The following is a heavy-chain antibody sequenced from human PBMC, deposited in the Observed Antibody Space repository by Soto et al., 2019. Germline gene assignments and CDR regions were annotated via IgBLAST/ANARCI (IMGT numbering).Heavy chain of an antibody. Sequence: QVQLVQSGAEVKKPGASVKVSCRTSGYTFTHYYIHWVQQAPGQGLEWLGIINPASGSTNYAQDFQGKVTLTMDTSTTTVYMELSGLRAEDTAICYCARDLAAGDHWGQGTLVTVSS. V-gene: IGHV1-46*01. CDR2: INPASGST. J-gene: IGHJ4*02. D-gene: IGHD6-13*01. CDR3: ARDLAAGDH. CDR1: GYTFTHYY.